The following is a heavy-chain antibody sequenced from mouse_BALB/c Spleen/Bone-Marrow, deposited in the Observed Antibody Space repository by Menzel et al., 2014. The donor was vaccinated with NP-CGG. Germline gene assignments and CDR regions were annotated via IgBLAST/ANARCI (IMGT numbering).Heavy chain of an antibody. CDR2: IWAGGST. V-gene: IGHV2-9*02. CDR1: GFSFTSYG. CDR3: ARYLGRYFDV. J-gene: IGHJ1*01. Sequence: SGPGLVAPSQSLSITYTVSGFSFTSYGVNWVRQPPGKGLEWLGVIWAGGSTNYNSALMSRMSISKYKSKSQVFLKMNSLQTEDTAMYYCARYLGRYFDVWGAGTTVTGSS.